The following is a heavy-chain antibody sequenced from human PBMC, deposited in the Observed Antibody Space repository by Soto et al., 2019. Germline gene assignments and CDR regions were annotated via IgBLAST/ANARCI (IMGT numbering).Heavy chain of an antibody. D-gene: IGHD3-22*01. CDR2: IYYSGST. Sequence: ETLSLTCTVSGGSISSYYWSWIRQPPGKGLEWIGYIYYSGSTNYNPSLKSRVTISVDTSKNQFSLKLSSVTAADTAVYYCARYYYDSSGYPKFDYWGQGTLVTVSS. CDR3: ARYYYDSSGYPKFDY. V-gene: IGHV4-59*01. CDR1: GGSISSYY. J-gene: IGHJ4*02.